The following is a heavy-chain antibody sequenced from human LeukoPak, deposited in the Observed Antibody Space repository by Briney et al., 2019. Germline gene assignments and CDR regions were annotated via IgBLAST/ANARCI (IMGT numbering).Heavy chain of an antibody. J-gene: IGHJ4*02. Sequence: HRASVKVSCKASGYTFSNHGISWVRQAPGQGLEWMGWISGCNGNTNYAQKVQGRVTMTTDTSTSTAYMELRSLRSDDTAVYYCAGSLAAAGGFDYWGQGTLVTVSS. V-gene: IGHV1-18*01. CDR1: GYTFSNHG. CDR3: AGSLAAAGGFDY. CDR2: ISGCNGNT. D-gene: IGHD6-13*01.